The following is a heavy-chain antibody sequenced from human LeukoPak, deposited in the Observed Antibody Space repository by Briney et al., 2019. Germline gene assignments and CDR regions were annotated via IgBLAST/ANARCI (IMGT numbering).Heavy chain of an antibody. CDR3: ARGVAAAYWLDP. D-gene: IGHD6-13*01. CDR1: GYTFTSYD. CDR2: MNPNSGNT. V-gene: IGHV1-8*03. J-gene: IGHJ5*02. Sequence: ASVKVSCKASGYTFTSYDINWVRQATGQGLEWMGWMNPNSGNTGYAQKFQGRVTITRNTSISTAYMELSSLRSEDTAVYYCARGVAAAYWLDPWGRGTLVTVSS.